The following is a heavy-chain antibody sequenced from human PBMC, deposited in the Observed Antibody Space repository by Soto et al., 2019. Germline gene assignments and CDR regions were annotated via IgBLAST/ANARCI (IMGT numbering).Heavy chain of an antibody. D-gene: IGHD4-17*01. CDR1: GGSISSGGYY. CDR2: IYHSGST. V-gene: IGHV4-30-2*01. J-gene: IGHJ4*02. Sequence: SETLSLTCAVSGGSISSGGYYWSWIRQPPGKGLEWIGYIYHSGSTYYNPSLKSRVTISVDRSKNQFSLKLSSVTAADTAVYYCARTGTVTQTMVDYWGQGTLVTVSS. CDR3: ARTGTVTQTMVDY.